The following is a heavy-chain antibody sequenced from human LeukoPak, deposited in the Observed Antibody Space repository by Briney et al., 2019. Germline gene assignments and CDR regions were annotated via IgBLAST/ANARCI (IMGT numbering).Heavy chain of an antibody. CDR1: GFTFSSYG. CDR2: ISYDGSNK. J-gene: IGHJ4*02. CDR3: AKGESSSGL. D-gene: IGHD3-22*01. Sequence: GGSLRLSCAASGFTFSSYGMHWVRQAPGKGLEWVAVISYDGSNKYYADSVKGRFTISRDNSKNTLYLQMNSLRAEDTAVYYCAKGESSSGLWGQGTLVTVSS. V-gene: IGHV3-30*18.